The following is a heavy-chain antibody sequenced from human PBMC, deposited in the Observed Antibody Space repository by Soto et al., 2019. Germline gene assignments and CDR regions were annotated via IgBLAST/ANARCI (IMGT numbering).Heavy chain of an antibody. CDR1: GYTFTTYD. CDR2: ISTYNGNT. V-gene: IGHV1-18*01. Sequence: QVQLVQSGAEVKKPGASVKVSCKASGYTFTTYDISWVRQAPGQGLEWMGRISTYNGNTNYPQSLQGRLTMTTDTSTTTAYMELRILRSDDTAGYYCARDPYHVLMVNAPNLYGMDVWGQGTTVTVAS. D-gene: IGHD2-8*01. CDR3: ARDPYHVLMVNAPNLYGMDV. J-gene: IGHJ6*02.